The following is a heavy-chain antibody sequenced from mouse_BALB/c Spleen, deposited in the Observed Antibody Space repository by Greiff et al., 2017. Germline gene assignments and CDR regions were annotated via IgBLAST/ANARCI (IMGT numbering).Heavy chain of an antibody. CDR1: GYAFTNYL. Sequence: QVQLQQSGAELVRPGTSVKVSCKASGYAFTNYLIEWVKQRPGQGLEWIGVINPGSGGTNYNEKFKGKATLTADKSSSTAYMQLSSLTSDDSAVYFCARYDYEYGMDYWGQGTSVTVSS. D-gene: IGHD2-4*01. CDR2: INPGSGGT. V-gene: IGHV1-54*01. J-gene: IGHJ4*01. CDR3: ARYDYEYGMDY.